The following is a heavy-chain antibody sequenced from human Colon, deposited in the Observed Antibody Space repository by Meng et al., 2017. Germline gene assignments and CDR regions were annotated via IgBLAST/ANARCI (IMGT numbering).Heavy chain of an antibody. CDR1: GFTFSIYD. D-gene: IGHD6-13*01. CDR3: TRIAKAGTYFEY. Sequence: EVQLVESGGGLVQPGGSLRLSCAASGFTFSIYDMSWVRQAPGKGLEGIAVISDSGDRTYYADSVTGRFTISRDNSKNTVYLHMNSLRVDDTAVYYCTRIAKAGTYFEYWGQGTLVTVSS. J-gene: IGHJ4*02. CDR2: ISDSGDRT. V-gene: IGHV3-23*04.